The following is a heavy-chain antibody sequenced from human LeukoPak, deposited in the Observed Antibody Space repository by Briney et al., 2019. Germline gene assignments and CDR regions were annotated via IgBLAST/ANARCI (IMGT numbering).Heavy chain of an antibody. Sequence: SDPLSLPCTLSGGLISIYYGRWPPQPPGKALVWIGYIYYCGRTNYNPSLKSRVAISVDTSKNQFYVKLSSVTAADTAVYYCARGVYCGGDCLGAGVSSYTYWGQGTLVTVSS. CDR3: ARGVYCGGDCLGAGVSSYTY. CDR2: IYYCGRT. D-gene: IGHD2-21*02. CDR1: GGLISIYY. J-gene: IGHJ4*02. V-gene: IGHV4-59*13.